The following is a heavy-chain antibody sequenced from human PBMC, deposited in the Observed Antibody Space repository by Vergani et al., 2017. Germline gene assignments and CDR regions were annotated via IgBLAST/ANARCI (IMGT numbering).Heavy chain of an antibody. CDR3: ATVRLVGATPGVAFDI. CDR2: FYPEDGET. CDR1: GYTLTEFS. Sequence: QVQLVQSGAEVKKPGASVKVSCKVSGYTLTEFSMHCVRQAPGKGLEWMGGFYPEDGETIYAQKFQGRVTMTEDTSTDTAYMELSSLRSEDTAVYYCATVRLVGATPGVAFDIWGQGTMVTVSS. D-gene: IGHD1-26*01. J-gene: IGHJ3*02. V-gene: IGHV1-24*01.